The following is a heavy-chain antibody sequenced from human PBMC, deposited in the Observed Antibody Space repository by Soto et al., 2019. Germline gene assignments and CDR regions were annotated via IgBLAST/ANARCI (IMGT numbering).Heavy chain of an antibody. CDR3: AKYNNTGPYSWIDP. V-gene: IGHV3-23*01. CDR2: ITGSGATA. J-gene: IGHJ5*02. Sequence: GGSLRLSCAASGFTFSDYYMSWIRQAPGKGLEWVSSITGSGATAFYPDSVQGRFTVSRDNSKNTLYLQMNSLRAEDTAVYHCAKYNNTGPYSWIDPWGQGTLVTVSS. CDR1: GFTFSDYY. D-gene: IGHD2-8*02.